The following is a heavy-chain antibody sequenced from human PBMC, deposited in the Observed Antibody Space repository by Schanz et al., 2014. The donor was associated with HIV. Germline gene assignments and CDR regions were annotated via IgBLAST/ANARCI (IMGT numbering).Heavy chain of an antibody. D-gene: IGHD3-9*01. V-gene: IGHV3-73*01. CDR2: IRNKAFRYTT. CDR3: IRHVEYLRSY. Sequence: EVQLVESGGGLVKPGGSLRLSCAASGFTFSNAWMNWVRQAPGKGLEWVGRIRNKAFRYTTAYGASVQGRFTISRDDSKNTAYLQMNSLKAEDTAMYYCIRHVEYLRSYWGQGTLVTVSS. J-gene: IGHJ4*02. CDR1: GFTFSNAW.